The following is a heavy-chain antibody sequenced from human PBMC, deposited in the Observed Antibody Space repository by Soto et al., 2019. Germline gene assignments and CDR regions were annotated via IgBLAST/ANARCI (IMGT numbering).Heavy chain of an antibody. CDR3: ARRDYLDY. CDR1: GFIFSDYY. J-gene: IGHJ4*02. Sequence: GGSLRLSCAASGFIFSDYYMYWIRQAPGKGLECVSYISQSGSSTYYADSVRGRFTISRDNAKNSLFLQMNSLTAEDTAIYYCARRDYLDYWGQGTLVTVSS. CDR2: ISQSGSST. V-gene: IGHV3-11*01.